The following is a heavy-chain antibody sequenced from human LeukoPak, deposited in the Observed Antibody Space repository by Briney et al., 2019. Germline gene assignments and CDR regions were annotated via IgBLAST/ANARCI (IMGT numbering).Heavy chain of an antibody. CDR2: ISSGSGFI. Sequence: MAGGSLRLSCAAAGFTFSSYSMNWVRQAPGKGLEWVSPISSGSGFIYYADSVKGRFTISRDNAKNSLHLQMNSLRAENTAVYYCASAIGDWSEGTLVTVSS. J-gene: IGHJ4*02. CDR3: ASAIGD. D-gene: IGHD2-2*01. CDR1: GFTFSSYS. V-gene: IGHV3-21*01.